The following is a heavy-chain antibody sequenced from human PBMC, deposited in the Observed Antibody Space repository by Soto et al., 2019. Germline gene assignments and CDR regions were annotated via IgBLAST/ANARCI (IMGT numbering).Heavy chain of an antibody. J-gene: IGHJ3*02. Sequence: SHTHSLTCAICGDRVSSNSAAWNWIRPSPSRGLEWLGRTYYRSKGYNDYAVSVKSRITINPDTSQTQFSLQLNSVTPEATAVYYCPRDRRIAAAMGAFDIWGHGTMVTVSS. CDR2: TYYRSKGYN. CDR3: PRDRRIAAAMGAFDI. D-gene: IGHD6-13*01. CDR1: GDRVSSNSAA. V-gene: IGHV6-1*01.